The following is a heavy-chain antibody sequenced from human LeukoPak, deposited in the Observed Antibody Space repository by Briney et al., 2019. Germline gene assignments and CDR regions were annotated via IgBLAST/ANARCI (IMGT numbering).Heavy chain of an antibody. D-gene: IGHD4-23*01. CDR1: GVTFSSHG. CDR2: ISGSGGST. CDR3: ARGRPHGNDY. Sequence: GGSLRLSCGVSGVTFSSHGMNWVRQAPGKGLEWVSAISGSGGSTYYADSVKGRFTISRDNAKNTLYLQMNSLRVEDTAVYYCARGRPHGNDYWGQGTLVTVSS. J-gene: IGHJ4*02. V-gene: IGHV3-23*01.